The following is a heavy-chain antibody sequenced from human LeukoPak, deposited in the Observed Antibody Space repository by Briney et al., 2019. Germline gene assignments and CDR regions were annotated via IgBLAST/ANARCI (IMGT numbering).Heavy chain of an antibody. CDR2: INPSGGST. CDR3: ARSPYTYGSLFYLDY. J-gene: IGHJ4*02. D-gene: IGHD5-18*01. V-gene: IGHV1-46*01. Sequence: GASVKVSCKASGYTFTHYYIHWVRQAPGQGLERMGIINPSGGSTNYAQKFQGRVTLTRDTSTSTVYMELSSLRSEDTAVYYCARSPYTYGSLFYLDYWAREPWSPSPQ. CDR1: GYTFTHYY.